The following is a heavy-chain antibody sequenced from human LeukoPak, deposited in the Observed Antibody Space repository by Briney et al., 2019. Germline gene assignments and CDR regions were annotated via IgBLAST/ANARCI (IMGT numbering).Heavy chain of an antibody. V-gene: IGHV1-3*01. CDR2: INAGNGNT. CDR3: ARPSGSYFMWFDP. CDR1: GYTFTDYH. Sequence: ASVKVSCKTSGYTFTDYHINWVRQAPGQRLEWMGWINAGNGNTKYSQKFQGRVTITRDTSASTAYMELSSLRSEDTAVYYCARPSGSYFMWFDPWGQGTLVTVSS. J-gene: IGHJ5*02. D-gene: IGHD1-26*01.